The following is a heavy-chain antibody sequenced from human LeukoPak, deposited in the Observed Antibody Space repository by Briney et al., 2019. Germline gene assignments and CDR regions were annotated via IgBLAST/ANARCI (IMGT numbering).Heavy chain of an antibody. D-gene: IGHD5-12*01. CDR3: ARGGGYGQDFDY. V-gene: IGHV3-53*01. J-gene: IGHJ4*02. CDR2: LYSGGSI. CDR1: GTSVSSNY. Sequence: PGGSLRLSCAASGTSVSSNYMSWVRQAPGKGLEWVSVLYSGGSIYYADSVKGRFTISRDNSKNTLYLQMNSLRAEDTAVYYCARGGGYGQDFDYWGQGTLVTVSS.